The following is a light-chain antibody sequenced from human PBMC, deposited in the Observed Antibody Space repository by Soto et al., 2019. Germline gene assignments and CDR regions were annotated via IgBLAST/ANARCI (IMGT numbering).Light chain of an antibody. CDR2: ATS. J-gene: IGKJ3*01. CDR1: QTISRDD. V-gene: IGKV3-20*01. Sequence: EIVLTQSPGTLSLSPGETATLSCRTRQTISRDDLAWYQQRPGQAPRLLVSATSRRATGIPDRFYGYGSGTDFTLTISSLEPEDFGVYYCYQYYTSPHTFGPGTRVDIK. CDR3: YQYYTSPHT.